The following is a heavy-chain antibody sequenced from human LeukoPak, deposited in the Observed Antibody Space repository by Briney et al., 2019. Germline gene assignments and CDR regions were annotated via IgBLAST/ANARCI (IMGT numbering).Heavy chain of an antibody. J-gene: IGHJ5*02. V-gene: IGHV1-8*03. Sequence: ASVKVSCKASGYTFTSYDINWVQQATGQGLEWMGWMNPNSGNTGYAQKFQGRVTITRNTSISTAYMELSSLRSEDTAVYYCARFEGYQLLGFDPWGQGTLVTVSS. CDR1: GYTFTSYD. D-gene: IGHD2-2*01. CDR2: MNPNSGNT. CDR3: ARFEGYQLLGFDP.